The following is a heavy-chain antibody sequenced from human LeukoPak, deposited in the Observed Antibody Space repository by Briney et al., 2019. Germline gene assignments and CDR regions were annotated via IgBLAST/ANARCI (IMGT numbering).Heavy chain of an antibody. CDR1: GFTFSTYA. J-gene: IGHJ4*02. V-gene: IGHV3-23*01. Sequence: PGGSLRLSCAASGFTFSTYAMSWVRQAPGKGVEWVSGITNTGGVTLYANSVKGRFTISRDNSKNTLYLQMNSLRAEDTAVYYCAKDIGYSSGWTFDYWGQGTLVTVSS. D-gene: IGHD6-19*01. CDR2: ITNTGGVT. CDR3: AKDIGYSSGWTFDY.